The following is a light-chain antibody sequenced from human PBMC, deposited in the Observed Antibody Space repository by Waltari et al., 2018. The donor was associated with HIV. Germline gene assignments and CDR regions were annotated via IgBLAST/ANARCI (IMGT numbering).Light chain of an antibody. Sequence: QSALTQSASVSGSPGQSITISCTGTSSDVGSYNLVSWYQQHPGKAPKLMIYEVSKRPSGVSNRFSGSKSGNTASLTISGLQAEDEADYYCCSYAGSSTPAPHVVFGGGTKLTVL. CDR1: SSDVGSYNL. J-gene: IGLJ2*01. CDR2: EVS. V-gene: IGLV2-23*02. CDR3: CSYAGSSTPAPHVV.